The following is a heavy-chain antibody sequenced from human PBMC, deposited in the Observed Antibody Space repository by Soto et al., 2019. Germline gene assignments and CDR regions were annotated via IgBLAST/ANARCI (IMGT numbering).Heavy chain of an antibody. D-gene: IGHD1-1*01. CDR2: IYATGSS. Sequence: SETLSLTCTVSGGSISSGGYYWSWIRQPPGKGLEWIGRIYATGSSDYSPSLKSRITISVDMSKKQFSLTLRSVTAADTAMYYCVRDGTKNLRDWFDPWGQGILVTVSS. V-gene: IGHV4-61*02. CDR3: VRDGTKNLRDWFDP. CDR1: GGSISSGGYY. J-gene: IGHJ5*02.